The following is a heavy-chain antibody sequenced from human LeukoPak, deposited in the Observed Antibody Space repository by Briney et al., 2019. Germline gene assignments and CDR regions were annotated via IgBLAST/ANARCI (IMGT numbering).Heavy chain of an antibody. V-gene: IGHV4-59*01. CDR3: ARGSGWYYY. D-gene: IGHD6-19*01. CDR1: GGSISSYY. J-gene: IGHJ4*02. CDR2: IYYSGST. Sequence: SETLSLTCTVSGGSISSYYWSWIRQPPGKGLEWIGYIYYSGSTNYNPSLRSRVTISVDTSKNQFSLKLSSVTAADTAVYYCARGSGWYYYWGQGTLVTVSS.